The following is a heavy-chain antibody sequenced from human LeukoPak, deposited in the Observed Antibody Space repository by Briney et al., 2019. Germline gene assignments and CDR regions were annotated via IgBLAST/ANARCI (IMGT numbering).Heavy chain of an antibody. D-gene: IGHD3-10*01. CDR3: ARDPITMVRGVISWFDP. CDR1: GGSFSDYN. V-gene: IGHV4-34*01. J-gene: IGHJ5*02. Sequence: SETLSVTCAVYGGSFSDYNWTWIRQPPGKGLEWIGEIGHNGTTNYNPSLKGRVTISLDTSKNQFSLKLTSVTAADTAVYYCARDPITMVRGVISWFDPWGQGTLVTVSS. CDR2: IGHNGTT.